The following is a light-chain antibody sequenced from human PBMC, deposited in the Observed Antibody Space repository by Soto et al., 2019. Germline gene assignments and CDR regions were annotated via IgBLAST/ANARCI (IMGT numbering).Light chain of an antibody. CDR2: YDS. CDR1: NIGDKR. Sequence: SYELTQPPSVSVAPEKTATITCGGTNIGDKRVHWYRQKPGQPPVLLISYDSDRPSAIPERFSGSNSGNTATLTISRVEAGDEADYYCQVWDIMTDNYVFGGGTKVTVL. V-gene: IGLV3-21*04. J-gene: IGLJ1*01. CDR3: QVWDIMTDNYV.